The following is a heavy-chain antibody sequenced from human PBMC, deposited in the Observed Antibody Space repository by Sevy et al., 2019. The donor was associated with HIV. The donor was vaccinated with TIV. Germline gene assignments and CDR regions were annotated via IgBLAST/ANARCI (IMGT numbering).Heavy chain of an antibody. Sequence: GGSLRLSCAASGFTFNSYWMSWVRQAPGKGLEWEANIKQDGSEKYYVDSVKSRFTISRDNSQNSLFLQMNTLRAEDTAVYYCAREGSPYDTYYYYYGMDVWGQGTTVTVSS. D-gene: IGHD5-12*01. V-gene: IGHV3-7*01. CDR1: GFTFNSYW. J-gene: IGHJ6*02. CDR3: AREGSPYDTYYYYYGMDV. CDR2: IKQDGSEK.